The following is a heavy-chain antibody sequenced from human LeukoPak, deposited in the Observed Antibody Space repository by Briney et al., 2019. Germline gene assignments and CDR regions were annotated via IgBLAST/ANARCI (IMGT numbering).Heavy chain of an antibody. CDR3: ARGEPSLRVVVPAAGFRDI. J-gene: IGHJ3*02. Sequence: SETLSLTCTVSGGSISSYYWSWIRQPPGKGLEWIGYIYYSGSTNYNPSLKSRVTISVDTSKNQFSLKLSSVTAADTAVYYCARGEPSLRVVVPAAGFRDIWGQGTMVTVSS. V-gene: IGHV4-59*01. CDR2: IYYSGST. CDR1: GGSISSYY. D-gene: IGHD2-2*01.